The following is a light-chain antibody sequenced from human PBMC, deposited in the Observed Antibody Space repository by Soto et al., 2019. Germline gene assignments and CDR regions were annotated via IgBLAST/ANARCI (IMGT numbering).Light chain of an antibody. CDR2: WAS. V-gene: IGKV4-1*01. J-gene: IGKJ4*01. Sequence: DIVMTQSPDSLAVSLGERATINCKSSQGGLYSSNNKNYLAWYQQKPGQPPKLLIYWASTRESGVPDRFSGSGSGTAFTLTISSLQAEDVAVYYCQQYYSPPLTFGGGTKVEIK. CDR3: QQYYSPPLT. CDR1: QGGLYSSNNKNY.